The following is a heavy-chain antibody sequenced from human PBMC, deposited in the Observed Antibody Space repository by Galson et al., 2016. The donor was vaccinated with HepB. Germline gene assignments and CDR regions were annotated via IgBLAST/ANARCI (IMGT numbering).Heavy chain of an antibody. CDR2: ISPSSGDT. CDR3: ARDTRAWLDP. J-gene: IGHJ5*02. Sequence: SVKVSCKASGYTFTAFCLQWVRQAPGQGLEWMGWISPSSGDTSYARKFQGRVTMTRDTSISTVYMELNRLTSDDTAVYYCARDTRAWLDPGGQGTVVTVSS. CDR1: GYTFTAFC. V-gene: IGHV1-2*02.